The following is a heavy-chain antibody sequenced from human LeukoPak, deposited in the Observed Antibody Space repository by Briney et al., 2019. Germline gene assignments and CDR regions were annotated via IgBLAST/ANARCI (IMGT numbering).Heavy chain of an antibody. CDR1: GFTFSDYY. J-gene: IGHJ4*02. CDR2: ISSSGSTI. Sequence: GGSLRLSCAASGFTFSDYYMSWIRQAPGKGLEWVSYISSSGSTIYYADSVKGRFTISRDNAKKSLYLQMNSLRAEDTAVYYCARDGPGYSSSWYEFDYWGQGTLVTVSS. CDR3: ARDGPGYSSSWYEFDY. V-gene: IGHV3-11*01. D-gene: IGHD6-13*01.